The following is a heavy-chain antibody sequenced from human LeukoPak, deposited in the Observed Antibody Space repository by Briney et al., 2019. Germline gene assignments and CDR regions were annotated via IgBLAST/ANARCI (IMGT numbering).Heavy chain of an antibody. CDR3: ARMITFGGVHLEYFDY. CDR2: IYTSGST. D-gene: IGHD3-16*01. V-gene: IGHV4-4*07. CDR1: GGSISSYY. J-gene: IGHJ4*02. Sequence: PSETLSLTCTVSGGSISSYYWSWIRQPAGKGLEWIGRIYTSGSTNYNPSLKSRVIMSVDTSKNQFSLKLSSVTAADTAVYYCARMITFGGVHLEYFDYWGQGTLVTVSS.